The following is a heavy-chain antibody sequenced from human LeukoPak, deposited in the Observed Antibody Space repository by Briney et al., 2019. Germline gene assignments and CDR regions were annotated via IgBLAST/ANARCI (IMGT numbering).Heavy chain of an antibody. D-gene: IGHD3-3*02. CDR1: GFIFSSYG. J-gene: IGHJ4*02. CDR3: AKDSRHYYFDY. CDR2: ISDDGNKK. V-gene: IGHV3-30*18. Sequence: GGSLRLSCGASGFIFSSYGMHWVRQAPGKGLEWVAAISDDGNKKYYADSVKGRFTISRDKSKNSVHLQMNSPRAEDTAVYYCAKDSRHYYFDYWGQGTLVTVSS.